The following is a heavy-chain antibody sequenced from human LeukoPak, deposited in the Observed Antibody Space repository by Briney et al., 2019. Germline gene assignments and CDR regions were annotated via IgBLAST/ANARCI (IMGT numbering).Heavy chain of an antibody. CDR3: ARYYGSGSYSRVEY. CDR1: GGSISSYY. CDR2: IYYSGST. Sequence: SETLSLTCTVSGGSISSYYWSWIRQPPGKGLEWIGYIYYSGSTNYNPSLKSRVTISVDTSKNQFSLKLSSVTAADTAVYYCARYYGSGSYSRVEYWGQGTLVTVSS. D-gene: IGHD3-10*01. J-gene: IGHJ4*02. V-gene: IGHV4-59*08.